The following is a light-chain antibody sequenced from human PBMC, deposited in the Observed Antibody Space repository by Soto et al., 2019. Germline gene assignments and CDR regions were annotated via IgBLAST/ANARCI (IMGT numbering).Light chain of an antibody. CDR1: QSVSSN. V-gene: IGKV3-15*01. J-gene: IGKJ1*01. CDR3: QQYHDWPPWT. Sequence: EIVMTQSPATLSVSPGEIATLSCGASQSVSSNLAWYQQKPGQAPRLLIYGASTRATGIPTRFSGRGSGTEFTLTISRLQSDDFALYYCQQYHDWPPWTFGQGTKVDIK. CDR2: GAS.